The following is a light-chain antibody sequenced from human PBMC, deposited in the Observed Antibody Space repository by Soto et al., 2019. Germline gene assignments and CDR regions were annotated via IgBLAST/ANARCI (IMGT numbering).Light chain of an antibody. CDR1: SSNIGTRYD. V-gene: IGLV1-40*01. CDR3: QSYDITLSAGV. J-gene: IGLJ3*02. Sequence: QSVLTQPPSVSGAPGQRVTISCTGSSSNIGTRYDVHWYQQLPGTAPKLLIYGNSNRPSGVPDRFSGSKSGTSASLAITGLQAEDEADYYCQSYDITLSAGVFGGGTKLTVL. CDR2: GNS.